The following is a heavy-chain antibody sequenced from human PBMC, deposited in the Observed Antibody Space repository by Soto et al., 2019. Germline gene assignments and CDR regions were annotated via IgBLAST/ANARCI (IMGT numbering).Heavy chain of an antibody. Sequence: GGSLRLSCAASGFTFSSYAMNWVRQAPGKGLEWVSAISGSGGSTYYADSVKGRFTISRDNSKNTLYLQMNSLRAEDTAVYYCGKDQTVAGYFDYWGQGTLVTVSS. D-gene: IGHD6-19*01. CDR1: GFTFSSYA. CDR2: ISGSGGST. J-gene: IGHJ4*02. CDR3: GKDQTVAGYFDY. V-gene: IGHV3-23*01.